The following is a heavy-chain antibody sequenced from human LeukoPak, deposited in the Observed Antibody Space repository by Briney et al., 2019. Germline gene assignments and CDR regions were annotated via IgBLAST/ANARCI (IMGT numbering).Heavy chain of an antibody. V-gene: IGHV1-18*01. CDR1: GYTFTTYN. CDR2: ISGYNGNT. J-gene: IGHJ3*02. D-gene: IGHD6-13*01. CDR3: ATSGRYSSSWHDAFDI. Sequence: ASVKVSCNASGYTFTTYNINWVRQAPGQGLEWMGWISGYNGNTNYAQKLQGRVTMTTDTSTSTAYMELRSLRSEDTAVYYCATSGRYSSSWHDAFDIWGQGTMVTVSS.